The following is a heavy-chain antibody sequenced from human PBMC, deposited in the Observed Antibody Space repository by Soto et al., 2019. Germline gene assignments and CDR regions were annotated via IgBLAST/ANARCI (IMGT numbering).Heavy chain of an antibody. Sequence: GGSLRLSCAASGFPFSNYAMNWVRQAPGKGLEWVSGISDSGGSTYYADSVKGRFTISRDNSKNTLYLQMNSLRAEDTAVYYCEKDPAYSSPTVFDQGGQGSLXTV. CDR1: GFPFSNYA. D-gene: IGHD6-13*01. CDR3: EKDPAYSSPTVFDQ. J-gene: IGHJ4*02. CDR2: ISDSGGST. V-gene: IGHV3-23*01.